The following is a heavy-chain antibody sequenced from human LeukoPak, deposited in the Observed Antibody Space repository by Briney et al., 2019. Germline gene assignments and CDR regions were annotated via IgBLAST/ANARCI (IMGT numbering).Heavy chain of an antibody. CDR1: GYTFTSYG. J-gene: IGHJ4*02. D-gene: IGHD6-19*01. V-gene: IGHV1-18*01. CDR3: ARDPVAALPLDY. CDR2: ISAYNGNT. Sequence: ASVKVSCKASGYTFTSYGISWVRQAPGQGLEWMGWISAYNGNTNYAQKLQGRVTMTTDTSTSTAYMELSSLRSEDTAVYYCARDPVAALPLDYWGQGTLVTVSS.